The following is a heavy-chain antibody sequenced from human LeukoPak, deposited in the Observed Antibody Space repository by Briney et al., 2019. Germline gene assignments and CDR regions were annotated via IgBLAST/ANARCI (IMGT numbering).Heavy chain of an antibody. V-gene: IGHV3-30*12. Sequence: PGGSLRLSCAVSGFPFSNSWMYWVRQAPGKGLEWVAVISYDGSNKYYADSVKGRFTISRDNAKNSLYLQMNSLRAEDTAVYYCASYDFWSGYYAMDVWGQGTTVTVSS. CDR1: GFPFSNSW. J-gene: IGHJ6*02. D-gene: IGHD3-3*01. CDR3: ASYDFWSGYYAMDV. CDR2: ISYDGSNK.